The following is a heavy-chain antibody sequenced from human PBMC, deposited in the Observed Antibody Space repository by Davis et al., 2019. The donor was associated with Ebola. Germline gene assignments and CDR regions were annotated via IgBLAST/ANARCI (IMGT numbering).Heavy chain of an antibody. J-gene: IGHJ4*02. D-gene: IGHD1-26*01. V-gene: IGHV3-33*01. CDR3: ARDEDHSGSKPTDC. Sequence: YYADSVKGRVTISRDNSKNTLYLQMNSVRANDTAMYYCARDEDHSGSKPTDCWGQGTLVTVSS.